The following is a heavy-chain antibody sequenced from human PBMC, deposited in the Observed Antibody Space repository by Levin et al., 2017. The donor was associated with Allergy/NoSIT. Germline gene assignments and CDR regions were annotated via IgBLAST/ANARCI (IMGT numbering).Heavy chain of an antibody. CDR3: ARRAYYSEYFDY. V-gene: IGHV5-51*01. J-gene: IGHJ4*02. CDR1: GYSFTTYW. CDR2: IYPGDFDT. D-gene: IGHD3-3*01. Sequence: GESLKISCKGSGYSFTTYWIAWVRQMPGKGLEWMGIIYPGDFDTRYSPSFQGQVTISADKSISTAYLQWSSLKASDTAMYYCARRAYYSEYFDYWGQGTLVTVSS.